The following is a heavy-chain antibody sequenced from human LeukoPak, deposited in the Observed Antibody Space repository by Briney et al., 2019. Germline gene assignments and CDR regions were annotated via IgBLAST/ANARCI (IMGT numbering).Heavy chain of an antibody. CDR3: ARAGSYGGQFDY. Sequence: PSETLSLTCTVSGGSISSYYWSWIRQPPGKGLEWIGYIYYSGSTNYNPSLKSRVTISVDTSKNQFSLKLSSVTAADTAVYYCARAGSYGGQFDYWGQGTLVTVSS. V-gene: IGHV4-59*01. D-gene: IGHD4-23*01. CDR1: GGSISSYY. CDR2: IYYSGST. J-gene: IGHJ4*02.